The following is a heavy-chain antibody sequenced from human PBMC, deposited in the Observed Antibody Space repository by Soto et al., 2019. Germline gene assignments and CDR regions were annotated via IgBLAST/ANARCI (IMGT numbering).Heavy chain of an antibody. D-gene: IGHD6-19*01. V-gene: IGHV3-66*01. CDR1: GFTVSRNY. CDR2: IHSGGST. Sequence: EVQLVESGGGLVQPGGSLRLSCAASGFTVSRNYMSWVRQAPGKGLEWVSVIHSGGSTYYADSVKGRFTISRDNSKNTPYLQMNSLRAEDTAVYYCARESKDSSGWYDYWGQGTLVTVSS. J-gene: IGHJ4*02. CDR3: ARESKDSSGWYDY.